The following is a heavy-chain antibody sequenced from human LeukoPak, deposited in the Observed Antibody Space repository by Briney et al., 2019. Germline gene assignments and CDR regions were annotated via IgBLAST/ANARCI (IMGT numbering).Heavy chain of an antibody. V-gene: IGHV1-24*01. Sequence: ASVTVSCTVSGYTLTELSMHWVRQAPGKGRGWLGGFDPEDGETIYLQKFEGRVTMTEDTSTNTAYMELSSLRSEDTAVYYCATVPLEVGATPGWFDPWGQGTLVTVSS. J-gene: IGHJ5*02. CDR2: FDPEDGET. D-gene: IGHD1-26*01. CDR1: GYTLTELS. CDR3: ATVPLEVGATPGWFDP.